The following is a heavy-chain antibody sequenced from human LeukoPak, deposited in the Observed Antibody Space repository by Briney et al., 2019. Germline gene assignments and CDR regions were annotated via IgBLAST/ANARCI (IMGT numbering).Heavy chain of an antibody. J-gene: IGHJ4*02. D-gene: IGHD3-16*02. Sequence: PSETLSLTCAVYGGSFSGYYWSWIRQPPGKGLEWMGEINHSGSTNYNPSLKTRVTISVDTSKNQFSLKLSSVTAADTAVYYCATSLSRYYFDYWGQGTLVTVSS. CDR1: GGSFSGYY. CDR3: ATSLSRYYFDY. CDR2: INHSGST. V-gene: IGHV4-34*01.